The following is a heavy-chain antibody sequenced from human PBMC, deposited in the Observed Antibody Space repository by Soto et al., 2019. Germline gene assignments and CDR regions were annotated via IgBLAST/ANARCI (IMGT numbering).Heavy chain of an antibody. J-gene: IGHJ4*02. CDR3: ARELVGAQLPHY. CDR1: GGTFSSYT. V-gene: IGHV1-69*08. Sequence: QVHLVQSGAEVKKTGSSVKVSCKASGGTFSSYTISWVRQAPGQGLEWMGRIIPILGIANYAQKFQGRVTITADKSTSTAYMELSSLRSEDTAVYYCARELVGAQLPHYCGQGTLVTVSS. CDR2: IIPILGIA. D-gene: IGHD1-26*01.